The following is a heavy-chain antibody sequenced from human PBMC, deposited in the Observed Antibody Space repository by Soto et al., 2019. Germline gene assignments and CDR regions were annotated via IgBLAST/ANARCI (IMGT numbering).Heavy chain of an antibody. V-gene: IGHV1-46*02. D-gene: IGHD3-9*01. CDR3: VWGYYDILTGYYYFHY. J-gene: IGHJ4*02. CDR2: IHPSGGGS. Sequence: ASVKVSCKPSGYTLNTYYLHWVRQAPGQGLEWMGIIHPSGGGSTYAQKFLGRVTMTRDTSTSTVFMELSSLRSADTAVYSCVWGYYDILTGYYYFHYWGQGTLVTVSS. CDR1: GYTLNTYY.